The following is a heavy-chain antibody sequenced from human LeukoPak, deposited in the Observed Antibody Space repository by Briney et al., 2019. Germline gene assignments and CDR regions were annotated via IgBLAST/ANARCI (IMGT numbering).Heavy chain of an antibody. CDR2: VEGKGGTT. Sequence: RGSLRLSCAASGFSFSSQNMNWVRPAPGEGLEWSSYVEGKGGTTHYADSVGGPFTLTRDNAKNSLYLQMDSLRVEDSALYYCARGYGSSWLHSWGPGTLVTVSS. CDR1: GFSFSSQN. J-gene: IGHJ5*02. V-gene: IGHV3-48*04. CDR3: ARGYGSSWLHS. D-gene: IGHD6-13*01.